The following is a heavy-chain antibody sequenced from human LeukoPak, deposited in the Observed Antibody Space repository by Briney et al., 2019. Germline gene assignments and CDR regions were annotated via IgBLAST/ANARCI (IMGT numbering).Heavy chain of an antibody. J-gene: IGHJ4*02. CDR3: ARGREQLACFDY. CDR2: IWYDGGNK. Sequence: GGSLRLSCAASGFTFSSYGMPWVRQAPGKGLEWVAVIWYDGGNKYYADSVKGRFTISRDNSKNTLYLQMNSLRAEDTAVYYCARGREQLACFDYWGQGTLVTVSS. D-gene: IGHD6-6*01. CDR1: GFTFSSYG. V-gene: IGHV3-33*01.